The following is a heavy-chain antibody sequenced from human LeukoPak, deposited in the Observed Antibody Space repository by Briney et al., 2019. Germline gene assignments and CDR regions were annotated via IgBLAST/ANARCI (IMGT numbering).Heavy chain of an antibody. Sequence: PGGSLRLSCAASGFILRSYSMSWVRQAPGKGLEWVAFSSSSGNYIYYADSVKGRFIISRDNAKSSLDLQLNSLRAEDTALYYCARGQQLDYWGQGILVTVSS. V-gene: IGHV3-21*01. CDR3: ARGQQLDY. J-gene: IGHJ4*02. CDR1: GFILRSYS. CDR2: SSSSGNYI. D-gene: IGHD6-13*01.